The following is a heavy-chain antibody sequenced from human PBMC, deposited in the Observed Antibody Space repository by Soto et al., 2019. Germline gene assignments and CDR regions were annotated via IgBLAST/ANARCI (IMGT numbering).Heavy chain of an antibody. J-gene: IGHJ3*01. CDR2: LYNTGST. V-gene: IGHV4-59*01. CDR3: ARVWGGAFDF. Sequence: SETLSLTCTVSGACISRYYWSWIRQSPGKGLEWIGYLYNTGSTIYNPSLKSRVTISVDTSKNQFSLKLSSVTAADTAVYYCARVWGGAFDFWGQGTLVTVSS. D-gene: IGHD3-10*01. CDR1: GACISRYY.